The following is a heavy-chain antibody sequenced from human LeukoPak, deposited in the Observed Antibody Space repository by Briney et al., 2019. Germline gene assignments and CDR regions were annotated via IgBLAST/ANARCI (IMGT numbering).Heavy chain of an antibody. V-gene: IGHV3-21*01. CDR1: GFTFSSYS. J-gene: IGHJ4*02. D-gene: IGHD5-18*01. CDR3: ASGLNSGYSYGYADY. CDR2: ISSSSSYI. Sequence: GGSLRLSCAASGFTFSSYSMNWVRQAPGKGLEWVSSISSSSSYIYYADSVKGRFTISRDNAKNTLYLQMNSLRAEDTAVYYCASGLNSGYSYGYADYWGQGTLVTVSS.